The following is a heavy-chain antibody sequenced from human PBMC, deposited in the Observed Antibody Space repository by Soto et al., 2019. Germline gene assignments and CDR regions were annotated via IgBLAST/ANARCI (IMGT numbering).Heavy chain of an antibody. D-gene: IGHD3-16*01. CDR3: ARGNDYVSPDDAFDI. CDR1: GFTFSSYS. Sequence: LRLSCAASGFTFSSYSMNWVRQAPGKGLEWVSSISSSSSYIYYADSVKGRFTISRDNAKNSLYLQMNSLRAEDTAVYYCARGNDYVSPDDAFDIWGQGXMVTV. V-gene: IGHV3-21*01. CDR2: ISSSSSYI. J-gene: IGHJ3*02.